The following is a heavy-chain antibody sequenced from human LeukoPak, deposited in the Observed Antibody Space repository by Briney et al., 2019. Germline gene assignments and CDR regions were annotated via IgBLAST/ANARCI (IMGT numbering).Heavy chain of an antibody. Sequence: GASVKVSCKASGGTFSSYAISWVRQAPGQGLEWMGWINPNSGGTNYAQKFQGRVTMTRDTSISTAYMELSRLRSDDTAVYYCARKETGVFSDAFDVWGQGTMVTVSS. D-gene: IGHD7-27*01. V-gene: IGHV1-2*02. CDR2: INPNSGGT. CDR1: GGTFSSYA. CDR3: ARKETGVFSDAFDV. J-gene: IGHJ3*01.